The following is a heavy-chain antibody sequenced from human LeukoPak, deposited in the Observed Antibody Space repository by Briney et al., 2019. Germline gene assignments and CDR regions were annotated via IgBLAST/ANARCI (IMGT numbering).Heavy chain of an antibody. CDR3: ARGGMATIRY. CDR2: IYYSGST. J-gene: IGHJ4*02. Sequence: PSETLSLTCTVSGGSISSYYWSWIRQPPGKGLEWIGYIYYSGSTNYNPSLKSRVTISVDTSKNQFSQKLSSVTAADTAVYYCARGGMATIRYWGQGTLVTVSS. D-gene: IGHD5-24*01. CDR1: GGSISSYY. V-gene: IGHV4-59*01.